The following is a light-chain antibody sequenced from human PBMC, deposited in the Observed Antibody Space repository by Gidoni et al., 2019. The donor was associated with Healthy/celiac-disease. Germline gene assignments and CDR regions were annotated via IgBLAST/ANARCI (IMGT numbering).Light chain of an antibody. V-gene: IGLV2-14*01. CDR1: SSDVGGYNY. Sequence: QSALTQPASVSGSPGQSIIISCTGTSSDVGGYNYVSWYQQHPGKAPKFMIYDVSNRPSGVSNRFSGSKSGNTASLTISGLQAEDEADYYCSSYTSSSTQVFGTGTKVTVL. CDR3: SSYTSSSTQV. CDR2: DVS. J-gene: IGLJ1*01.